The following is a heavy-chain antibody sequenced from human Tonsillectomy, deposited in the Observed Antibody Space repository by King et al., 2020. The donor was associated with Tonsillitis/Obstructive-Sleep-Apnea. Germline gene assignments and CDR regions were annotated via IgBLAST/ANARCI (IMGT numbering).Heavy chain of an antibody. Sequence: QLQESGPGLVKPSETLSLTCTVSGGSISSYYWSWIRQPPGKGLEWIGYIYYSGSTNYNPSLKSRVTISVDTSKNQFSLKLSSVTAADTAVYYCAGALMVQGVIGWFDPWGQGTLVTVSS. V-gene: IGHV4-59*01. CDR1: GGSISSYY. CDR2: IYYSGST. CDR3: AGALMVQGVIGWFDP. D-gene: IGHD3-10*01. J-gene: IGHJ5*02.